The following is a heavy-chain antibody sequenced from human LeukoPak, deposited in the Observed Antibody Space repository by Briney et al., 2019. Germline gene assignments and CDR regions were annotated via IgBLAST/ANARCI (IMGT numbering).Heavy chain of an antibody. D-gene: IGHD3-10*01. Sequence: PSETLSLTCTVSGGSISSYYWSWIRQPPGKGLEWIGYIYYSGSTNYNPSLKSRVTISVDTSKNQFSLKLSSVTAADTAVYYCARLYGSGSYYALHHEDYWGQGTLVTVSS. J-gene: IGHJ4*02. V-gene: IGHV4-59*08. CDR2: IYYSGST. CDR1: GGSISSYY. CDR3: ARLYGSGSYYALHHEDY.